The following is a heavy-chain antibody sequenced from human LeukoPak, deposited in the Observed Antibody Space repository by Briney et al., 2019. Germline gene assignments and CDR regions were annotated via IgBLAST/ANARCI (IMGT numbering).Heavy chain of an antibody. CDR2: IRYDGSNK. D-gene: IGHD3-3*01. V-gene: IGHV3-30*02. J-gene: IGHJ4*02. Sequence: PGGSLRLSCAASGFTFSSYGMHWVRQAPGKGLEWVAFIRYDGSNKYYADSVKGRFTISRDNSKNTLYLQMNSLRAEDTAVYYCAKVPEEWLPRWGIDYWGQGTLVTVSS. CDR1: GFTFSSYG. CDR3: AKVPEEWLPRWGIDY.